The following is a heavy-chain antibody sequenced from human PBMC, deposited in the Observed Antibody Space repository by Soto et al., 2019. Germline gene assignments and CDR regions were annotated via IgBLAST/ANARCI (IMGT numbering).Heavy chain of an antibody. CDR2: INPNSGGT. CDR1: GYTFTGYY. Sequence: RASVKVSCKASGYTFTGYYMHWVRQAPGQGLEWMGWINPNSGGTNYAQKFQGRVTMTRDTSISTAYMELSRLRSDDTAVYYCARPLTARRGNWFDPWGQGTLVTVSS. V-gene: IGHV1-2*02. CDR3: ARPLTARRGNWFDP. D-gene: IGHD6-6*01. J-gene: IGHJ5*02.